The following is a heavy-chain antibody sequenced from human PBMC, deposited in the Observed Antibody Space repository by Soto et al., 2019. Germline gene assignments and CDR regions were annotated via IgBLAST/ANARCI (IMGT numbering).Heavy chain of an antibody. CDR3: ARDGISSTWYDPWLDP. D-gene: IGHD6-13*01. CDR2: IYNSDSP. V-gene: IGHV4-59*01. Sequence: SETLSLICTVSGDSITKYHWSWIRQPPGKGLEWIGYIYNSDSPTYHPSLKSRVTISGDTSKNQVSLHLTSVTTADTAIYYCARDGISSTWYDPWLDPWGQGIPVTVSS. J-gene: IGHJ5*02. CDR1: GDSITKYH.